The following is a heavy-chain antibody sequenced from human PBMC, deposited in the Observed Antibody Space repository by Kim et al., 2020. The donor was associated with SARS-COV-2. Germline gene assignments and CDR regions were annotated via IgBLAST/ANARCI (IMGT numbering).Heavy chain of an antibody. J-gene: IGHJ3*02. CDR1: GGSISSSSYY. CDR2: IYYSGST. V-gene: IGHV4-39*01. CDR3: ASPRYYDILRDAFDI. Sequence: SETLSLTCTVSGGSISSSSYYWGWIRQPPGKGLEWIGSIYYSGSTYYNPSLKSRVTISVDTSKNQFSLKLSSVTAADTAVYYCASPRYYDILRDAFDIWGQGTMVTVSS. D-gene: IGHD3-9*01.